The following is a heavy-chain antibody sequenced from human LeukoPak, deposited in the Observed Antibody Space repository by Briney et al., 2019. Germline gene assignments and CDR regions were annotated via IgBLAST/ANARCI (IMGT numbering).Heavy chain of an antibody. J-gene: IGHJ5*02. D-gene: IGHD5-12*01. Sequence: ASVKVSCKASGGTFSSYAISWVRQAPGQGLEWMGWISAYNGNTNYAQKLQGRVTMTTDTSTSTAYMELRSLRSDDTAVYYCARDVMRYSGYDRGEKYNWFDPWGQGTLVTVSS. CDR1: GGTFSSYA. V-gene: IGHV1-18*01. CDR2: ISAYNGNT. CDR3: ARDVMRYSGYDRGEKYNWFDP.